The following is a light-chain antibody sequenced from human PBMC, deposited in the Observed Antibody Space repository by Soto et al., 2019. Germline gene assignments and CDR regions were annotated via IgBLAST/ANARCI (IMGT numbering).Light chain of an antibody. CDR2: TAS. V-gene: IGKV1-39*01. Sequence: DIHMTHFPSSLSASVVYRVTITFRSSQSISTSLNWYQQKPGKAPNLLIYTASTFQSGVPSRFSGSGSVTDFTLTITSLQPEDFATYYCQKTYTSPFNFGPGTKVDIK. CDR3: QKTYTSPFN. J-gene: IGKJ3*01. CDR1: QSISTS.